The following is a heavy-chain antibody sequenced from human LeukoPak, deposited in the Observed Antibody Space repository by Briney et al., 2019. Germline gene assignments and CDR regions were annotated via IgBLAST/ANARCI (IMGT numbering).Heavy chain of an antibody. V-gene: IGHV4-59*01. CDR1: ECSISSYY. D-gene: IGHD7-27*01. CDR3: ATSNRGRWGFDY. J-gene: IGHJ4*02. CDR2: INYSGTT. Sequence: SETLSLTCTVSECSISSYYWNWIRQPPGKGLEWIGYINYSGTTNYNPSLKSRVTISVDTSKNQFSLKMSSVTAADTAVYYCATSNRGRWGFDYWGQGTLVTVSS.